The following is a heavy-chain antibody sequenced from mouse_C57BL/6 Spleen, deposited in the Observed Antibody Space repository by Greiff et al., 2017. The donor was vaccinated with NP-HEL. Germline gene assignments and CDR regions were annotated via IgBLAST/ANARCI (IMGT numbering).Heavy chain of an antibody. Sequence: VQLQQSGAELVKPGASVKISCKASGYAFSSYWMNWVKQRPGKGLEWIGQIYPGDGDTNYNGKFKGKATLTADKSSSTAYMQLSSLTSEDSAVYVCARKTDDNDDDRYCDVWGTGTTVTVSS. CDR2: IYPGDGDT. CDR3: ARKTDDNDDDRYCDV. D-gene: IGHD2-4*01. J-gene: IGHJ1*03. CDR1: GYAFSSYW. V-gene: IGHV1-80*01.